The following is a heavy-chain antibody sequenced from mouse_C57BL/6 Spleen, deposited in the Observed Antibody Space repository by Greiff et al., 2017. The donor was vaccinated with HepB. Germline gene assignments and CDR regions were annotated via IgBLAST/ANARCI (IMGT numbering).Heavy chain of an antibody. J-gene: IGHJ3*01. D-gene: IGHD2-3*01. CDR3: SRDDGHGGFAY. CDR2: ISYSGST. Sequence: EVQLQESGPGMVKPSQSLSLTCTVTGYSITSGYDWHWIRHFPGNKLEWMGHISYSGSTNYNPSLKSRISITHDTSKNHFFLKLNSVTTEDTATYYLSRDDGHGGFAYWGQGTLVTVSA. V-gene: IGHV3-1*01. CDR1: GYSITSGYD.